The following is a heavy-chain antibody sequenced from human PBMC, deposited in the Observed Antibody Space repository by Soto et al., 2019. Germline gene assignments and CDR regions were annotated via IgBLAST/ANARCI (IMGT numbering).Heavy chain of an antibody. D-gene: IGHD2-15*01. CDR1: GYTFTTYY. CDR3: ARAGYCSGGTCFHGNCDY. V-gene: IGHV1-46*01. CDR2: INPNCGST. Sequence: QVQLVQSGAEVKRPGASVKVSCKASGYTFTTYYMHWVRQAPGQGLEWLGIINPNCGSTTYAQKFQGGVTMTRDTSTSTVYLELSSLRSEDTAVYYCARAGYCSGGTCFHGNCDYWGQGTLVTVSA. J-gene: IGHJ4*02.